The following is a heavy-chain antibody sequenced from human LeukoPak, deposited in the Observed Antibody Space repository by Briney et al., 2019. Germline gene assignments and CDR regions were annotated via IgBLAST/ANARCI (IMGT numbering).Heavy chain of an antibody. J-gene: IGHJ4*02. Sequence: GGSLRLSCAASGFTFSTYTMNWVRQAPGKGLEWVGRIKPKTDGETTEYAAPVKDRFSISRDDSKSMMYLQVNSLKTEDTAVYYCITPLPYSAQGGQGTLVTVSS. CDR3: ITPLPYSAQ. CDR1: GFTFSTYT. D-gene: IGHD2-21*01. CDR2: IKPKTDGETT. V-gene: IGHV3-15*07.